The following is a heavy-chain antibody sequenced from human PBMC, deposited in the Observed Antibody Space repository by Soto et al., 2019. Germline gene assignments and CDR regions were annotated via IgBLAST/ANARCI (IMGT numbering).Heavy chain of an antibody. D-gene: IGHD6-13*01. Sequence: QVQLQESGPGLVKPSETLSLTCTVSGGSISSYYWSWIRQPPGKGLEWIGYIYYSGSTNYNPSLKSRVTISVDTSNNQFSLKLSSVTAADTAVYYCARWAWAAGRTNNYYYYYYMDVWGKGTTVTVSS. CDR1: GGSISSYY. J-gene: IGHJ6*03. CDR3: ARWAWAAGRTNNYYYYYYMDV. V-gene: IGHV4-59*08. CDR2: IYYSGST.